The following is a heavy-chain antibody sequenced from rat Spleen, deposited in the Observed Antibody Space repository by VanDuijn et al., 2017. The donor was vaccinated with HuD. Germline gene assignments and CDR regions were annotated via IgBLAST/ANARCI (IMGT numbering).Heavy chain of an antibody. Sequence: EVQLVESGGGLVQPGRSMKLSCAASGFTFSNYGMAWVRQAPKKGLEWVATITSGGSNTYYPDSVKGRFTISRNNAKNTLYLQMDSLRSEDTATYYCTRGGYAVDYWGQGVMVTVSS. J-gene: IGHJ2*01. CDR2: ITSGGSNT. CDR3: TRGGYAVDY. V-gene: IGHV5S13*01. CDR1: GFTFSNYG. D-gene: IGHD1-11*01.